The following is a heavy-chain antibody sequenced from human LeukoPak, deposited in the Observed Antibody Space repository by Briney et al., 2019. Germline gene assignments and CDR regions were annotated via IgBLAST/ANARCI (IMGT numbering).Heavy chain of an antibody. Sequence: ASVKISCKASGYTFTSYGISWGRHAPGQGLEWMGWISAYNGNTNYAQKLQGRVTMTTDTSTSKAYMELRSLRSVYTAVYYCARSITMVRGVIRPFTPPGYCGQGTLVTVSS. V-gene: IGHV1-18*01. CDR2: ISAYNGNT. J-gene: IGHJ4*02. D-gene: IGHD3-10*01. CDR3: ARSITMVRGVIRPFTPPGY. CDR1: GYTFTSYG.